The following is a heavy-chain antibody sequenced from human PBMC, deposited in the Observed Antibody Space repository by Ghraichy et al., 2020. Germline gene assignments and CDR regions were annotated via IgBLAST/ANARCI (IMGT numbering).Heavy chain of an antibody. CDR1: GFAFSRYA. J-gene: IGHJ4*02. D-gene: IGHD5-24*01. Sequence: GGSLRLSCAASGFAFSRYAMHWVRQAPGIELERVAVISYDGSNKYYADSVKGRFTISRDNSKNTLYLQMNSLRAEDTAVYYCARTLLEMATESWYFDYWGQGTLVTVSS. CDR3: ARTLLEMATESWYFDY. V-gene: IGHV3-30-3*01. CDR2: ISYDGSNK.